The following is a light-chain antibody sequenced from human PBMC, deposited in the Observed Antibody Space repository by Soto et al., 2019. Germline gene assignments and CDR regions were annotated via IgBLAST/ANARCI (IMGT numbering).Light chain of an antibody. Sequence: QSALTQPPSASGSPGQSVTISCTGTSSDVGGYNYVSWYQQHPGKAPKLMISEVSKRPSGVPDRFSGSKSVNTASLTVSGLQAEDEADYYCSSFGGNTNLVFGGGTKLTVL. CDR1: SSDVGGYNY. V-gene: IGLV2-8*01. CDR3: SSFGGNTNLV. CDR2: EVS. J-gene: IGLJ2*01.